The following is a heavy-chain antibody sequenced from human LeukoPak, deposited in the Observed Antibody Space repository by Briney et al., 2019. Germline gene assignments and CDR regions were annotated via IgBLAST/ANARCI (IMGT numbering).Heavy chain of an antibody. CDR1: GFTARSNY. V-gene: IGHV3-53*01. J-gene: IGHJ4*02. D-gene: IGHD6-19*01. Sequence: PGGSLRLPCAASGFTARSNYMSWVRQAPGKGLEWFSVIYSGGSTYYAASVRGRFNISRDNSKNTLYLQMNSLRAEDKAVYYCASQKQPRIAVAGFDYWGQGTLVTVSS. CDR3: ASQKQPRIAVAGFDY. CDR2: IYSGGST.